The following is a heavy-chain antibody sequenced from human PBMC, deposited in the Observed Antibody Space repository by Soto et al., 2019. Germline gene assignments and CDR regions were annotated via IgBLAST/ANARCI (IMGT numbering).Heavy chain of an antibody. CDR3: ARADEYNNYRPKNY. CDR1: GYTFTAYY. D-gene: IGHD1-1*01. Sequence: QVHLVQSGVEVKTPGASVKVSCQASGYTFTAYYIHWVRQAPGQGLEWMGWISTNSGDTNYAQKFQGRVTMTRDTSISTVYMEVTSLRSDDTAVYYCARADEYNNYRPKNYWGQGTLVNVSS. V-gene: IGHV1-2*02. J-gene: IGHJ4*02. CDR2: ISTNSGDT.